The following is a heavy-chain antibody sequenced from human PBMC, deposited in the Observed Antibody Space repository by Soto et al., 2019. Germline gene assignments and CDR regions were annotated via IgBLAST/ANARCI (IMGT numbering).Heavy chain of an antibody. CDR2: MYYSGGS. D-gene: IGHD3-9*01. CDR3: ATTHYDILTGYEYYDDIDV. V-gene: IGHV4-39*01. CDR1: GGSIRSRSYY. Sequence: QLLLQESGPGLVKASETLSLTCTVSGGSIRSRSYYWGWIRQPPGKGLEWIGSMYYSGGSYYNPSLKSRVTISVDTSKNQFSLKLSSVTAADTAVYYCATTHYDILTGYEYYDDIDVWGQGTTVTVSS. J-gene: IGHJ6*02.